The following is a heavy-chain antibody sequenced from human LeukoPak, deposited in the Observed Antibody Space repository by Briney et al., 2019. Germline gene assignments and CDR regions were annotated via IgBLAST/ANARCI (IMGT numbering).Heavy chain of an antibody. Sequence: PGGSLRLSCAASGFTFSSYGMHWVRQAPGKGLEWVAVIWYDGSNKYYADSVKGRFTISRDNSKNTLYLQMNSLRAEDTAVYYCARVRGVRGVTLYYFDYWGQGTLVTVSS. CDR1: GFTFSSYG. J-gene: IGHJ4*02. V-gene: IGHV3-33*01. CDR3: ARVRGVRGVTLYYFDY. CDR2: IWYDGSNK. D-gene: IGHD3-10*01.